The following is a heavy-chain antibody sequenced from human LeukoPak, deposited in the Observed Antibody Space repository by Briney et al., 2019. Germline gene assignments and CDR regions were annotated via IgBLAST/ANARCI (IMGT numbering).Heavy chain of an antibody. CDR1: GGSISSYY. CDR2: IYYSGST. CDR3: ARDRAGGYSDGPSFDY. Sequence: SETLSLTCTVSGGSISSYYWSWIRQPPGKGLEWIGYIYYSGSTNYNPSLKSRVTISVDTSKNQFSLKLSSVTAADTAVYYCARDRAGGYSDGPSFDYWGQGTLVTASS. V-gene: IGHV4-59*01. D-gene: IGHD5-18*01. J-gene: IGHJ4*02.